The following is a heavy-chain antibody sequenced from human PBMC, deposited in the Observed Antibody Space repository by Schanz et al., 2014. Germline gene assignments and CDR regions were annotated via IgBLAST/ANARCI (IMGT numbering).Heavy chain of an antibody. CDR3: AKVDRTRYYAMDV. Sequence: QVQLVQSGAEVKKPGSSVKVSFKSSGGTFSSSTLTWVRQAPGQGLEWMGRIIPILGITNVAQTFQDRVTITADKSTSTAYMEVSGLRSEDTAVYYCAKVDRTRYYAMDVWGQGTTVTVSS. J-gene: IGHJ6*02. D-gene: IGHD3-9*01. CDR1: GGTFSSST. CDR2: IIPILGIT. V-gene: IGHV1-69*02.